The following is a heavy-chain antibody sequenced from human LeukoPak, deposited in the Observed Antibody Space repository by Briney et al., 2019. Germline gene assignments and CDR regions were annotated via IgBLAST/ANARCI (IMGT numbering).Heavy chain of an antibody. CDR2: ISGSGGST. J-gene: IGHJ4*02. CDR1: GFTFSSYA. D-gene: IGHD6-13*01. CDR3: VKGELKPRGYSSSWYYFDY. Sequence: SGGSLRLSCAASGFTFSSYAMSWVRQAPGKGLEWVSAISGSGGSTYYADSVKGRFTISRDNSKNTLYLQMNSLRAEDTAVYYCVKGELKPRGYSSSWYYFDYWGQGTLVTVSS. V-gene: IGHV3-23*01.